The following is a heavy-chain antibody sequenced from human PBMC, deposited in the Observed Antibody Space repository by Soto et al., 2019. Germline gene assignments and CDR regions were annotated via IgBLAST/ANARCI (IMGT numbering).Heavy chain of an antibody. Sequence: SETLSLTCTVSGGSITDYYWGWIRQPPGKALEWIGYGYHSVSIHYNPSLKTRVTISVDTSENQFSLRLSSVTAADTAVYYCARAFAGFGAYWYFDLWGRGTLVTVSS. J-gene: IGHJ2*01. CDR3: ARAFAGFGAYWYFDL. D-gene: IGHD3-16*01. CDR2: GYHSVSI. CDR1: GGSITDYY. V-gene: IGHV4-59*01.